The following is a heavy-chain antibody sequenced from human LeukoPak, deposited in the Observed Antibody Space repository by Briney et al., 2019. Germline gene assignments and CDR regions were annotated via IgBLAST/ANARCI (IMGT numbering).Heavy chain of an antibody. J-gene: IGHJ4*02. CDR2: INSDGSST. D-gene: IGHD3-10*01. CDR1: GFTFSIYW. Sequence: GGSLRLSCAASGFTFSIYWMHWVRQAPGKGLVWVSRINSDGSSTSYADSVKGRFTISRDNAKNTLYLQMNSPRAEDTAVYYCARVERRGSYFDYWGQGTLVTVSS. CDR3: ARVERRGSYFDY. V-gene: IGHV3-74*01.